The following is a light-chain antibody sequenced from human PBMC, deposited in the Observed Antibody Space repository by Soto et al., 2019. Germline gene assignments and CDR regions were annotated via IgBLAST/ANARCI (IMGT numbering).Light chain of an antibody. CDR1: SSDVGGYNY. Sequence: QSALTQPASVSGSPGQSITISCTGTSSDVGGYNYVSWYQQHPGKAPKLMIYEVSNRPSGVSNRFSGSKSGNTASLTISGRQAEDEADYYYNSYTSSSTYVVFGGGTKVTVL. J-gene: IGLJ2*01. CDR3: NSYTSSSTYVV. V-gene: IGLV2-14*01. CDR2: EVS.